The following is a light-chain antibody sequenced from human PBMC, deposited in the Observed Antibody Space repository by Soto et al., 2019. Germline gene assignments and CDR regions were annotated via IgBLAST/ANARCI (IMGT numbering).Light chain of an antibody. CDR3: QQRENWPLT. CDR2: DAS. J-gene: IGKJ4*01. Sequence: EIVLTQSPVTLSSSPGERATLSCRASQSVSTFLAWYQQKAGQAPRLVIYDASKRATGIPARFSGSGSGTDFTLTISSLEPEDFAVYYCQQRENWPLTFGGGTKVEIK. V-gene: IGKV3-11*01. CDR1: QSVSTF.